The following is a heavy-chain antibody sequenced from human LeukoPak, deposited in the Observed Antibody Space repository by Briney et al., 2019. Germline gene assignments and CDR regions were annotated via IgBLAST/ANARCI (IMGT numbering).Heavy chain of an antibody. Sequence: GGSLRLSCAASGFTFNNYGMHWVRQAPGKGLEWVAFISYDGSSKNYADSVKGRFTISRDNSKNTLYLQMNSLRAEDTAVYYCARDFRGYCSGGSCSALDYWGQGTLVTVSS. D-gene: IGHD2-15*01. CDR1: GFTFNNYG. CDR2: ISYDGSSK. CDR3: ARDFRGYCSGGSCSALDY. V-gene: IGHV3-30*03. J-gene: IGHJ4*02.